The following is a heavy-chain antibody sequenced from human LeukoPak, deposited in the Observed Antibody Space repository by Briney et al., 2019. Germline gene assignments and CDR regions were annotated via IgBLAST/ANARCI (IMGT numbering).Heavy chain of an antibody. CDR3: AKASIWFGELLYTDY. Sequence: GGSLRLSCAASGFTFSSYGMHWVRQAPGKGLEWVAVISYDGSNKYYADSVKGRFTISRDNSKNTLYLQMNSPRAEDTAVYYCAKASIWFGELLYTDYWGQGTLVTVSS. D-gene: IGHD3-10*01. CDR2: ISYDGSNK. V-gene: IGHV3-30*18. J-gene: IGHJ4*02. CDR1: GFTFSSYG.